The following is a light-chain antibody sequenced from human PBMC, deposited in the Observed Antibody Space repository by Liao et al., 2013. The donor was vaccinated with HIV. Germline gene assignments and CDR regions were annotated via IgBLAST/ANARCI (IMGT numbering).Light chain of an antibody. CDR1: TLGEKY. J-gene: IGLJ2*01. V-gene: IGLV3-1*01. CDR2: QDS. CDR3: QAWDNRAEVV. Sequence: SYALTQTPSVSVSPGQTASITCSGHTLGEKYVCWYLQRPGQSPVLVIYQDSKRPSGIPERFSGSYSGDTATLTISGTQVMDESDYFCQAWDNRAEVVFGGGTKLTVL.